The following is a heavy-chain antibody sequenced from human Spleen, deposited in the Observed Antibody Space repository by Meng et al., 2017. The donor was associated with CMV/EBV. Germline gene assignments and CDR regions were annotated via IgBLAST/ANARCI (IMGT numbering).Heavy chain of an antibody. J-gene: IGHJ5*02. CDR1: GGSFSGYY. Sequence: GSLRLSCAVYGGSFSGYYWSWIRQPPGKGLEWIGEINHSGSTNYNPSLKSRVTISVDTSKNQFSLKLSSVTAADTAVYYCATRYSSSFSNWFDPWGQGTLVTVSS. D-gene: IGHD6-6*01. CDR2: INHSGST. CDR3: ATRYSSSFSNWFDP. V-gene: IGHV4-34*01.